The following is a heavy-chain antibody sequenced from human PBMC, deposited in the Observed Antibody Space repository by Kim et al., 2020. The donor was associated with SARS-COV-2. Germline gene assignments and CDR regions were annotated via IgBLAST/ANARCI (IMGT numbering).Heavy chain of an antibody. Sequence: RFTISRDNSKNTLYLQMNSLRAEDTAVYYCAKDSIRRITMIVVVISSFDYWGQGTLVTVSS. CDR3: AKDSIRRITMIVVVISSFDY. J-gene: IGHJ4*02. V-gene: IGHV3-23*01. D-gene: IGHD3-22*01.